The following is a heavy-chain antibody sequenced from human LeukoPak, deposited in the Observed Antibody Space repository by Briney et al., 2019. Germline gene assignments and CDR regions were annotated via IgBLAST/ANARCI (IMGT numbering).Heavy chain of an antibody. J-gene: IGHJ6*03. CDR1: GDSISSSSSY. D-gene: IGHD1-1*01. CDR3: ARDGRTGYYYYMDV. CDR2: IYYSGST. Sequence: SETLSLTCSVSGDSISSSSSYWGWIRQPPGKGLEWTGSIYYSGSTYYNTSLKSRVTISVDTSKNQFSLKLSSVTAADTAVYYCARDGRTGYYYYMDVWGKGTTVTISS. V-gene: IGHV4-39*01.